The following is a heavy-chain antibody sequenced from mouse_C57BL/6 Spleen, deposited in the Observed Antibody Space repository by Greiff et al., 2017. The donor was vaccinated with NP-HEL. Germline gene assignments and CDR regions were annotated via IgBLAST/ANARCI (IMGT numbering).Heavy chain of an antibody. V-gene: IGHV1-42*01. J-gene: IGHJ2*01. CDR2: INPSTGGT. D-gene: IGHD2-2*01. CDR1: GYSFTGYY. Sequence: EVKLQQSGPELVKPGASVKISCKASGYSFTGYYMNWVKQSPEKSLEWIGEINPSTGGTTYNQKFKAKATLTVDKSSSTAYMQLKSLTSEDSAVYYCAREEVKDYWGQGTTLTVSS. CDR3: AREEVKDY.